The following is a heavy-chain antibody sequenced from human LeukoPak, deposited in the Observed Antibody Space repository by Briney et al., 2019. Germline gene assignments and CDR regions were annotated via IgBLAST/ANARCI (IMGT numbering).Heavy chain of an antibody. D-gene: IGHD3-9*01. Sequence: GSLRLSCAASGFIFSSYSMNWVRQAPGKGLEWVSSISSSSSYIYYADSLKGRFTISRDNAKNSLYLQMNSLRAEDTAVYYCAREIRDRYFDWLPPLDYYYYYMDVWGRGTTVTISS. CDR3: AREIRDRYFDWLPPLDYYYYYMDV. CDR2: ISSSSSYI. CDR1: GFIFSSYS. J-gene: IGHJ6*03. V-gene: IGHV3-21*01.